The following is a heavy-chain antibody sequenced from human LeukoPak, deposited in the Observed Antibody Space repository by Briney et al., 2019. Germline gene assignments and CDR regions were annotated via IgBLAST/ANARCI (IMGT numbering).Heavy chain of an antibody. J-gene: IGHJ4*02. CDR3: ARSQGTIRFDY. CDR1: GGSFSGYY. CDR2: IYSSGTT. D-gene: IGHD1-1*01. V-gene: IGHV4-59*12. Sequence: PSETLSLTCAVYGGSFSGYYWNWIRQPPGKGLEWIGFIYSSGTTNYNPSLKSRVTISVDKSKNQFSLKLSSVTAADTAVYYCARSQGTIRFDYWGQGTLVTVSS.